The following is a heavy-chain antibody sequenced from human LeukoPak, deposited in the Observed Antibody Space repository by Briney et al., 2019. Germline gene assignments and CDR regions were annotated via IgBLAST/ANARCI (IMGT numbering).Heavy chain of an antibody. CDR2: IIPIFGTA. Sequence: SVKVSCKASGGTFSSYAISWVRQAPGQGLEWMGGIIPIFGTANYAQKFQGRVTITADESTSTAYMELSSLRSEDTAVYYCASLNTRITMVRGPHWGQGTLVTVSS. CDR3: ASLNTRITMVRGPH. D-gene: IGHD3-10*01. J-gene: IGHJ4*02. CDR1: GGTFSSYA. V-gene: IGHV1-69*01.